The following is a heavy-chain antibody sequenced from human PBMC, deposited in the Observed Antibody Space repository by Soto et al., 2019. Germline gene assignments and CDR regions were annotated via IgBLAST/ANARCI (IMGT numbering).Heavy chain of an antibody. V-gene: IGHV1-18*01. CDR1: GYTFTSYG. CDR2: ISAYNGNT. CDR3: ARGPESPYYDILTGYYNRDAFDI. Sequence: GPVKVSCKASGYTFTSYGISWVRQAPGQGLEWMGWISAYNGNTNYAQKLQGRVTMTTDTSTSTAYMELRSLRSDDTAVYYCARGPESPYYDILTGYYNRDAFDILGQGTMVTVSS. J-gene: IGHJ3*02. D-gene: IGHD3-9*01.